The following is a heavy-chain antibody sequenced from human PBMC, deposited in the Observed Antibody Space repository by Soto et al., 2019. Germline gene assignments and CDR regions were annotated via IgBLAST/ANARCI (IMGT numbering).Heavy chain of an antibody. D-gene: IGHD2-21*02. CDR2: INPNTGAT. Sequence: ASVKVSCKASGYTFTGYYMHWVRQAPGQGLEWMGYINPNTGATNYAQKFRGRVTMTRDTSINTAYMELSRLKSADTAVYYCARAQGDSQSNYYYGMDVSGPGTTVPVSS. CDR3: ARAQGDSQSNYYYGMDV. CDR1: GYTFTGYY. V-gene: IGHV1-2*02. J-gene: IGHJ6*02.